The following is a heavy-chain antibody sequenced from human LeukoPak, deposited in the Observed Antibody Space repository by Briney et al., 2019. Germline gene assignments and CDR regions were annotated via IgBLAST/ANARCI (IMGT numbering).Heavy chain of an antibody. CDR2: ISYDGSNK. D-gene: IGHD4-17*01. V-gene: IGHV3-30*18. CDR3: GEDYGDYVFYY. CDR1: GFTFSSYG. J-gene: IGHJ4*02. Sequence: GGSLRLSCAASGFTFSSYGMHWVRQAPGKGLEWVAVISYDGSNKYYADSVKGRFTISRDNSKNTLYLQMNSLRAEDTAVYYCGEDYGDYVFYYWGQGTLVTVSS.